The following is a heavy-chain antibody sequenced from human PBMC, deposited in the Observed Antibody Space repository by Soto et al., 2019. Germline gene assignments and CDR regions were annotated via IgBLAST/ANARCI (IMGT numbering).Heavy chain of an antibody. J-gene: IGHJ4*02. V-gene: IGHV1-46*01. Sequence: ASVKVSCKASGYTFTSYYMHWVRQAPGQGLEWMGIINPSGGSTSYAQKFQGRVTMTRDTSTSTVYMELSSLRSEDTALYYCARASPGYDSSGSLDYWGQGTLVTVSS. CDR2: INPSGGST. CDR1: GYTFTSYY. CDR3: ARASPGYDSSGSLDY. D-gene: IGHD3-22*01.